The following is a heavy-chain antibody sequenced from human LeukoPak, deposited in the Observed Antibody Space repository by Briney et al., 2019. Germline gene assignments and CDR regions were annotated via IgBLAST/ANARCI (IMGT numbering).Heavy chain of an antibody. CDR2: IRSSSYI. J-gene: IGHJ4*02. CDR3: ARDGWLDY. V-gene: IGHV3-21*01. Sequence: GGSLRLSCAASGFTFSSYTMNWVRQAPGKGLEWVSSIRSSSYIYYADSVKGRFTISRDNAKNSLYLQMNSLRAEDTAVYYCARDGWLDYWGQGTLVTVSS. D-gene: IGHD5-24*01. CDR1: GFTFSSYT.